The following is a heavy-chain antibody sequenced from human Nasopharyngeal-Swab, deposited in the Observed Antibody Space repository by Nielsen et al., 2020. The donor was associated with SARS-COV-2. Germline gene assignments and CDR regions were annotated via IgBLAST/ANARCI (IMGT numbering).Heavy chain of an antibody. Sequence: SETLSLTCAVSGDSISSSNWWSWVRQPPGKGLEWIGSIYYSGSTYYNPSLKSRVTISVDTSKNQFSLKLSSVTAADTAVYYCARLYCSSTSCYAFDIWGQGTMVTVSS. CDR3: ARLYCSSTSCYAFDI. V-gene: IGHV4-39*01. CDR2: IYYSGST. D-gene: IGHD2-2*01. CDR1: GDSISSSNW. J-gene: IGHJ3*02.